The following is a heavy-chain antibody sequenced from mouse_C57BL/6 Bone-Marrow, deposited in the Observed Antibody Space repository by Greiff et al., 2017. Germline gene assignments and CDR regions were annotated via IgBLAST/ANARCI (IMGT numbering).Heavy chain of an antibody. Sequence: QVHLQQPGAELVKPGASVKMSCKASGYTFTSYWITWVKQRPGQGLEWIGDIYPGSGSTNYNEKFKSKATLTVDTSSSTAYMQLSSLTSEDSAVYYCARRGIYYAMDYWGQGTSVTVSS. CDR2: IYPGSGST. CDR1: GYTFTSYW. J-gene: IGHJ4*01. CDR3: ARRGIYYAMDY. V-gene: IGHV1-55*01.